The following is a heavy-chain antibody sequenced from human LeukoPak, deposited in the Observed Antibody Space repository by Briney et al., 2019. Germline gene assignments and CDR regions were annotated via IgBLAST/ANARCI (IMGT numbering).Heavy chain of an antibody. J-gene: IGHJ4*02. CDR3: ARLRCSSCPTDY. D-gene: IGHD6-13*01. CDR2: IYYSGST. CDR1: GGSVSSGSYY. V-gene: IGHV4-39*01. Sequence: PSETLSLTCTVSGGSVSSGSYYWSWIRRPPGKGLEWIGSIYYSGSTYYNPSLKSRVSMSVDTSKNQFSLKLSSVTAADTAVYYCARLRCSSCPTDYWGLGTLVTVSS.